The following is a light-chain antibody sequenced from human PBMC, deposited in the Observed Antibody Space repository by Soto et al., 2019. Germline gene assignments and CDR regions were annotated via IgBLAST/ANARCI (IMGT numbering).Light chain of an antibody. V-gene: IGLV2-14*01. J-gene: IGLJ1*01. CDR2: DVS. Sequence: QSVLTQPASVSGSPGQSITISCTGTSSDVGGYNYVSWYQQHPGKAPKLMIYDVSNRPSGVSNRFSGSKSGNPASLPISGLQAPYEADYYCSSYTSSSNHYVFGTGTKLNVL. CDR1: SSDVGGYNY. CDR3: SSYTSSSNHYV.